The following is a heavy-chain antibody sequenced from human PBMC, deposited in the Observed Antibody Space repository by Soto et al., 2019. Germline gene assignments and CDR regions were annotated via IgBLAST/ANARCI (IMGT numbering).Heavy chain of an antibody. CDR2: INPGVGST. Sequence: QVQLVQSGAEVKKPGASVKVSCKASGYSFSSNYMHWVRQAPGQGLEWMGMINPGVGSTRYAQKFQGRVTMTTDTSTSTIYMEVSSLKSEDTAVFYCAREPVAGRWYFDYWGQVTLVTVSS. D-gene: IGHD6-19*01. V-gene: IGHV1-46*01. CDR3: AREPVAGRWYFDY. J-gene: IGHJ4*02. CDR1: GYSFSSNY.